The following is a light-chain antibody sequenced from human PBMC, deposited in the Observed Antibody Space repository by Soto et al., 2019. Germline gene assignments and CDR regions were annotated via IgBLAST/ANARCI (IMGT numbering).Light chain of an antibody. CDR2: EDS. CDR1: RNDVGNYNL. CDR3: CSYTGATTAYV. J-gene: IGLJ1*01. Sequence: QSVLTKPASVSGSPGQSIVVFCTGSRNDVGNYNLVSWYQQSPGKAPKLLIYEDSKRPSGVSNRFSGSKSGDTASLTISGLQTEDEADYYCCSYTGATTAYVCGTGTKVTVL. V-gene: IGLV2-23*01.